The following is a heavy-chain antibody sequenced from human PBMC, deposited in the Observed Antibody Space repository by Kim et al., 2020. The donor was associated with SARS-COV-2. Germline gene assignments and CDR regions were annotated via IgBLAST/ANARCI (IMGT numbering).Heavy chain of an antibody. CDR2: IKQDGSEK. Sequence: GGSLRLSCAASGFTFSSYWMSWVRQAPGKGLEWVANIKQDGSEKYYVDSVKGRFTISRDNAKNSLYLQMNSLRAEDTAVYYCAREREKYGSGSDFDYWGQGTLVTVSS. J-gene: IGHJ4*02. D-gene: IGHD3-10*01. V-gene: IGHV3-7*01. CDR1: GFTFSSYW. CDR3: AREREKYGSGSDFDY.